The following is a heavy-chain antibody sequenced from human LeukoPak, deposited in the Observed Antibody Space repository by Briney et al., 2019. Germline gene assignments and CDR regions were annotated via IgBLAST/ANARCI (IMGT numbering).Heavy chain of an antibody. Sequence: GGSLRLSCAASGFTFSSYSMNWVRQAPGKGLEWVSSISSSSSYIYYADSVKGRFTISRDNAKNSLYLQMNSLRAEDTAVYYCAREIMGATDGAFDIWGQGTMVTVSS. D-gene: IGHD1-26*01. V-gene: IGHV3-21*04. CDR2: ISSSSSYI. J-gene: IGHJ3*02. CDR3: AREIMGATDGAFDI. CDR1: GFTFSSYS.